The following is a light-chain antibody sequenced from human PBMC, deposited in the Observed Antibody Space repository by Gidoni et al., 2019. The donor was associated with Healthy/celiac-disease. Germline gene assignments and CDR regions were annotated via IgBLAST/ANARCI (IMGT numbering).Light chain of an antibody. Sequence: DIQMTQSPSSLSASVGDRVTITCQASQDISNNLNWYQQKPGKAPKLLIYDASNLEKGVPSRFSGSGAGTDFTFTISSLQPEDIATYYCQQYDNLPPLTFGGGTKVEIK. J-gene: IGKJ4*01. CDR2: DAS. CDR3: QQYDNLPPLT. V-gene: IGKV1-33*01. CDR1: QDISNN.